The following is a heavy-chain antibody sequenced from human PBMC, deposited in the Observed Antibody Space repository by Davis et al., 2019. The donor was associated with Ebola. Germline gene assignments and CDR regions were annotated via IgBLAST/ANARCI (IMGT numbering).Heavy chain of an antibody. J-gene: IGHJ5*02. V-gene: IGHV5-51*01. Sequence: GESLKIPCKGSGYSFTSYWIGWVRQMPGKGLEWMGIIYPGDSDTRYSPSFQGQVTISADKSISTAYLQWSSLKASDTAMYYCARHGKWFGELLSRWGWFDPWGQGTLVTVSS. D-gene: IGHD3-10*01. CDR3: ARHGKWFGELLSRWGWFDP. CDR1: GYSFTSYW. CDR2: IYPGDSDT.